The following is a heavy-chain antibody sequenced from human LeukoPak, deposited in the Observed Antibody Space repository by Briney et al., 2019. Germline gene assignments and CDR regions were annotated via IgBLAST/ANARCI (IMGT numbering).Heavy chain of an antibody. V-gene: IGHV1-69*05. CDR3: ARVISYCSSTSCYRGAFDY. CDR1: GGTFSSYA. D-gene: IGHD2-2*02. Sequence: SVKVSCKASGGTFSSYAISWVRQAPGQGLEWMGGIIPIFGTANYAQKFQGRVTITTDESTSTAYMELSSLRSEDTAVYYCARVISYCSSTSCYRGAFDYWGQGTLVTVSS. J-gene: IGHJ4*02. CDR2: IIPIFGTA.